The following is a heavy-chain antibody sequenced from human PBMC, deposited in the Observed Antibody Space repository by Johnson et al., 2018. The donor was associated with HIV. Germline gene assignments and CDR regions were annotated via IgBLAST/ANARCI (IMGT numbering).Heavy chain of an antibody. D-gene: IGHD1-26*01. Sequence: VQLVESGGGLVQPGRSLRLSCAASRFTFDDYAMHWVRQAPGKGLEWVSGISWNSGSLGYADSVKGRFTISRDNAKSSLYLQMNSLRAEDTAFYYCARADGSYYDRASWAFDIWGQGTMVTVSS. CDR1: RFTFDDYA. V-gene: IGHV3-9*01. J-gene: IGHJ3*02. CDR2: ISWNSGSL. CDR3: ARADGSYYDRASWAFDI.